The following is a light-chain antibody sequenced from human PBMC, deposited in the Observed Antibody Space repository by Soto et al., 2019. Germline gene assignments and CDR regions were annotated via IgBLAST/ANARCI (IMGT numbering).Light chain of an antibody. CDR3: PAWDASLTGYV. J-gene: IGLJ1*01. Sequence: QSVLTQPPSASGTPGQRVTISCSGSSSNIGSNYVYWYQQLPGTAPKLLIYRNNQWPSGVPDRSSGSNSGPSASLAISGLSSGERADFYCPAWDASLTGYVSGPGTSSPS. V-gene: IGLV1-47*01. CDR1: SSNIGSNY. CDR2: RNN.